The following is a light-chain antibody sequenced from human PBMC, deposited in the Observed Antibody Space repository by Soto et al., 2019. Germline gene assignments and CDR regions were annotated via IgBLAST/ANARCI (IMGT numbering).Light chain of an antibody. CDR1: QSVSSN. Sequence: EIVMTQSPATLSVSPGERATLSSRASQSVSSNLAWYQQKPGQAPRLLIYGASTRATGLPARFSGSGSGTEFTLTISSLQSEDFAVYYCQQYYNWPTFGPGTKVDIK. J-gene: IGKJ3*01. CDR3: QQYYNWPT. CDR2: GAS. V-gene: IGKV3-15*01.